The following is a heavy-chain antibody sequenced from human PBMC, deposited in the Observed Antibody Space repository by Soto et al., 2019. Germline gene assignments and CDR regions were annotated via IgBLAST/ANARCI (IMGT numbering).Heavy chain of an antibody. CDR2: ISSSSSYT. V-gene: IGHV3-11*06. CDR3: ARDLSGYSFDY. J-gene: IGHJ4*02. D-gene: IGHD5-18*01. CDR1: GFTFSDYY. Sequence: GGSLRLSCAASGFTFSDYYMSWIRQAPGKGLEWVSYISSSSSYTNYADSVKGRFTISRDNAKNSLYLQMNSLRAEDTAVYYCARDLSGYSFDYWGQGTLVTVSS.